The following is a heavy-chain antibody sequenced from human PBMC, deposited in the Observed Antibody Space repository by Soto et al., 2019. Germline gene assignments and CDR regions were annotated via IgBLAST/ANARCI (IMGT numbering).Heavy chain of an antibody. Sequence: VPLLESGGGLVQPGGSLRLSCAASGFTFSNYAMNWVRQAPGKGLEWVSAISNSFSDGNTHYADSVKGRFTISRDNDKNTVFLEMNSLRAEDTAVYYCAKVFSPEGGNYFDYWGQGTLVTVSS. CDR2: ISNSFSDGNT. J-gene: IGHJ4*02. V-gene: IGHV3-23*01. CDR3: AKVFSPEGGNYFDY. CDR1: GFTFSNYA.